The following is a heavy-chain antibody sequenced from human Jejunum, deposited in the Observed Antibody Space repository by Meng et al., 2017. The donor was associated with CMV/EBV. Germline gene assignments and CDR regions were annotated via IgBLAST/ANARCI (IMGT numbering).Heavy chain of an antibody. V-gene: IGHV3-30*02. J-gene: IGHJ4*02. Sequence: ASGFIFSNYGIHCVRQAPGKGLEWLSFIRPDTSGYYYTDSVKGRFTISRDTSKNTLYLQMNSLRAEDMAVYYCAKTPGRWETLDFWGQGTLVTVSS. CDR1: GFIFSNYG. D-gene: IGHD1-26*01. CDR2: IRPDTSGY. CDR3: AKTPGRWETLDF.